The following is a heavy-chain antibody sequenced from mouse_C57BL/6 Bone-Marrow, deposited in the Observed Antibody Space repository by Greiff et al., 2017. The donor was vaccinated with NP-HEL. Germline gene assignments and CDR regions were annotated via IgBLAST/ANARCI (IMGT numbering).Heavy chain of an antibody. CDR2: IYPGDGDT. CDR1: GYEFSNYW. V-gene: IGHV1-80*01. Sequence: QVQLQQSGAELVKPGASVKISCKASGYEFSNYWMNWVKQRHGKGLEWIGQIYPGDGDTNYNGKFQDKATLTAEKSSSTAYMQLSRLTSEDSAVYCCARGAYWGQGTLVTVSA. J-gene: IGHJ3*01. CDR3: ARGAY.